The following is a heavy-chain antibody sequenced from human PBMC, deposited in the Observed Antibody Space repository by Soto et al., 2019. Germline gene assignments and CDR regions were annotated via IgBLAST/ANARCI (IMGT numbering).Heavy chain of an antibody. CDR1: GYTFTSHA. CDR3: ARVTVIVAAIGFNWFDP. J-gene: IGHJ5*02. D-gene: IGHD6-13*01. Sequence: QVQLVQSGAEVKKPGASVKVSCKASGYTFTSHAITWVRQAPGQGLEWMGWISAYNGHTNYAQKLQGRVTMTIDTSTSTVYMELRNLRSDDTAVYYCARVTVIVAAIGFNWFDPWGQGTLVTVSS. V-gene: IGHV1-18*01. CDR2: ISAYNGHT.